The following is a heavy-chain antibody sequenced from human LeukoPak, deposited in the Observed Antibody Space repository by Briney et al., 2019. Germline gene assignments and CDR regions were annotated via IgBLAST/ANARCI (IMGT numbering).Heavy chain of an antibody. CDR3: ARGPTDPVLRFLEWDPTFDY. J-gene: IGHJ4*02. Sequence: GGSLRLSCAASGFTFSSCCMSWVRQAPGKGLEWVANIKQDGSEKYYVDSVKGRFTISRDNAKNSLYLQMNSLRAEDTAVYYCARGPTDPVLRFLEWDPTFDYWGQGTLVTVSS. D-gene: IGHD3-3*01. CDR1: GFTFSSCC. CDR2: IKQDGSEK. V-gene: IGHV3-7*01.